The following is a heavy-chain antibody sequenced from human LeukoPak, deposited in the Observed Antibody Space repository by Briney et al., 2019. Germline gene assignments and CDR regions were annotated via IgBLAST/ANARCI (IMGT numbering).Heavy chain of an antibody. Sequence: ASVKVSCKASGYTFINYYLHWVRQAPGQGLEWMGIINPSSGGTTYAQKFQGRGTMTRATSTSTVYMELSSLRPEDTAVYYCARDPSYCGGDCYAFDIWGQGTMVSVSS. V-gene: IGHV1-46*01. CDR3: ARDPSYCGGDCYAFDI. CDR1: GYTFINYY. D-gene: IGHD2-21*02. CDR2: INPSSGGT. J-gene: IGHJ3*02.